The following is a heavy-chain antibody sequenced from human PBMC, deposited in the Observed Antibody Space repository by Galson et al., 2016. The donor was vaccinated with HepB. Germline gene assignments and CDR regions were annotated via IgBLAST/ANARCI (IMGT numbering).Heavy chain of an antibody. CDR3: ARTAIIMVRGGYNWFDP. Sequence: SVKVSCKASGGTFSSYTISWVRQAPGQGLEWMGGIIPLFGTANYAQNFQGRVTITADESTSTAYMELSSLRSEDTAVYYCARTAIIMVRGGYNWFDPWGQGTLVTVSS. CDR1: GGTFSSYT. J-gene: IGHJ5*02. V-gene: IGHV1-69*13. D-gene: IGHD3-10*01. CDR2: IIPLFGTA.